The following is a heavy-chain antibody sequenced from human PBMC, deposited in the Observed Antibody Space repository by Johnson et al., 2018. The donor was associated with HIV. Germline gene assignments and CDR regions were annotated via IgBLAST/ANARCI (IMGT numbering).Heavy chain of an antibody. Sequence: VQLVESGGGLVQPGGSLGLSCAASGFNVSDNYMNWVRQAPGKGLEWVSIIYSGGDTKYADSVKGRFTVSRDSSINALYLQIDTLRVDDTAVYYCARSKLQFLAPDAFDIWGQGTMVTVSS. J-gene: IGHJ3*02. D-gene: IGHD5-24*01. CDR3: ARSKLQFLAPDAFDI. CDR2: IYSGGDT. CDR1: GFNVSDNY. V-gene: IGHV3-53*01.